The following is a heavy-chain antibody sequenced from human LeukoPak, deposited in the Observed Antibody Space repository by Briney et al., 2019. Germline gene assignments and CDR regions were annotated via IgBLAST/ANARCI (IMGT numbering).Heavy chain of an antibody. CDR3: AREGREKQQLVGYYYYYYMDV. CDR2: IYHSGST. CDR1: GFTFSSYG. D-gene: IGHD6-13*01. Sequence: GSLRLSCAASGFTFSSYGMHWVRQPPGKGLEWIGSIYHSGSTYYNPSLKSRVTISVDTSKNQFSLKLSSVTAADTAVYYRAREGREKQQLVGYYYYYYMDVWGKGTTVTVSS. V-gene: IGHV4-38-2*02. J-gene: IGHJ6*03.